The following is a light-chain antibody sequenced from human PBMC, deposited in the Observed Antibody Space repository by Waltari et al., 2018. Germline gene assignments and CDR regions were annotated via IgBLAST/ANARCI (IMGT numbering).Light chain of an antibody. V-gene: IGLV2-11*01. CDR2: DVL. CDR1: GAAIGAYNS. Sequence: QSALTQPRSVSGSPGQSVTISCPGTGAAIGAYNSVSWYPHHPGKAPKLIIYDVLARPSGVPLRFSGFKSGNTASLTISGLQADDEGDYYCVSYAGSYSSVFGGGTKLTVL. J-gene: IGLJ2*01. CDR3: VSYAGSYSSV.